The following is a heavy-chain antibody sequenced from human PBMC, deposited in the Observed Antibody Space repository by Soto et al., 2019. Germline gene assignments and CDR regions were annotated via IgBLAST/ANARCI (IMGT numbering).Heavy chain of an antibody. CDR2: ISGSGDST. J-gene: IGHJ6*02. CDR3: AKDGGYYYDSSGYYSPYGMDV. D-gene: IGHD3-22*01. CDR1: GFPFSSYA. V-gene: IGHV3-23*01. Sequence: GGSLRLSCAASGFPFSSYAMSWVRQAPGKGLEWVSGISGSGDSTYYADSVKGRFTISRDNSKNTLYLQMNSLRAEDTAVYYCAKDGGYYYDSSGYYSPYGMDVWGQGTTVTVSS.